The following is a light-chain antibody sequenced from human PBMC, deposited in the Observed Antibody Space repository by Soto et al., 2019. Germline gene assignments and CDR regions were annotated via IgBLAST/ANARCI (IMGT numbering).Light chain of an antibody. CDR3: LLSYSGADVV. CDR2: DTN. CDR1: TGAVSSGHY. Sequence: QAVVTQEPSLTVSPGGTVTLTCGSSTGAVSSGHYPYWFQQKPGQAPRTLMYDTNKKQSWTPARFSGSLLGGKAALTLSGAQPEDEADYYCLLSYSGADVVFGGGTKLTVL. J-gene: IGLJ2*01. V-gene: IGLV7-46*01.